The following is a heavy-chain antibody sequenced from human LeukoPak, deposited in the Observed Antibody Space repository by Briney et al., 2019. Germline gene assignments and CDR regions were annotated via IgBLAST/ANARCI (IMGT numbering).Heavy chain of an antibody. J-gene: IGHJ4*02. D-gene: IGHD3-3*01. Sequence: SETLSLTCAVYGVSFSGYYWSWIRQPPGKGLEWIGEINHSGSTNYNPSLKSRVTISVDTSKNQFSLKLSSVTAADTAVYYCARGVVYYDFWSGYYTYYFDYWGQGTLVTVSS. V-gene: IGHV4-34*01. CDR1: GVSFSGYY. CDR2: INHSGST. CDR3: ARGVVYYDFWSGYYTYYFDY.